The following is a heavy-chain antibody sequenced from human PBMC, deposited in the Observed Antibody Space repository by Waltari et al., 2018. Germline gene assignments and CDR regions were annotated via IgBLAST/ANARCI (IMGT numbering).Heavy chain of an antibody. J-gene: IGHJ4*02. CDR2: ISFSGKTI. CDR1: GFTFSTYE. D-gene: IGHD3-22*01. V-gene: IGHV3-48*03. CDR3: ARARYRDSTCFDL. Sequence: EVQLVESGGGLVQPGGSLRLSCAASGFTFSTYEMNWVRQTPGKGLEWISDISFSGKTIHYADSVRGRFTISRDNANNSLYLHMDSLRAEDTAIYYCARARYRDSTCFDLWGQGTLVTVSS.